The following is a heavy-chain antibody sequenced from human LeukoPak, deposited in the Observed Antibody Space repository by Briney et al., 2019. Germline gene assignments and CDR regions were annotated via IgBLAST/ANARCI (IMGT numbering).Heavy chain of an antibody. V-gene: IGHV1-2*04. J-gene: IGHJ6*02. CDR1: GYTFTGYY. CDR3: ARVLYDSSGYYYSYYYYGMDV. D-gene: IGHD3-22*01. CDR2: INPNSGGT. Sequence: ASVKVSCKASGYTFTGYYMHWVRQAPGQGLEWMGWINPNSGGTNYAQKFQGWVTMTRDTSISTAYMELSSLRSEDTAVYYCARVLYDSSGYYYSYYYYGMDVWGQGATVTVSS.